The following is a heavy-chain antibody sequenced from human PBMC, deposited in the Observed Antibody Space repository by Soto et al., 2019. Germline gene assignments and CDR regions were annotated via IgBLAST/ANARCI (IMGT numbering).Heavy chain of an antibody. CDR2: ISSGSSNI. Sequence: PGGSLRLSCAASGFTFDDYAMHWVRQAPGKGLEWVSCISSGSSNIYYADSVKGRFTISRDNAKNSLYLQMNSLRAEDTAVYYCARSSGGSGKLWNYYGMDVWGQGTTVTVSS. CDR3: ARSSGGSGKLWNYYGMDV. CDR1: GFTFDDYA. J-gene: IGHJ6*02. V-gene: IGHV3-21*06. D-gene: IGHD3-10*01.